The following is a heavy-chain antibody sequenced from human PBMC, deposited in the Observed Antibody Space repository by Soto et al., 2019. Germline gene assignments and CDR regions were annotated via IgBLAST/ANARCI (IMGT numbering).Heavy chain of an antibody. Sequence: EVQLQESGGGLVQPGGSLRLSCAASGITIRNYPMSWVRQAPGKGLDWVAGISGSGDRTYYADSAKGRFTISKDVSKNTLSLQLEILRVKDTSVYFFVKYDGCNPSTEPTWGQGTLVTVSS. CDR3: VKYDGCNPSTEPT. V-gene: IGHV3-23*01. CDR2: ISGSGDRT. J-gene: IGHJ5*02. D-gene: IGHD1-1*01. CDR1: GITIRNYP.